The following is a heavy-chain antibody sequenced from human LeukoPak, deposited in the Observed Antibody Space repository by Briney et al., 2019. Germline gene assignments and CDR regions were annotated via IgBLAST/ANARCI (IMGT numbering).Heavy chain of an antibody. J-gene: IGHJ3*02. CDR1: GGSISSYY. CDR3: ARAITDDAFDI. D-gene: IGHD3-10*01. CDR2: IYYSGST. Sequence: SETLSLTCTVSGGSISSYYWSWIQQPPGKGLEWIGYIYYSGSTNYNPSLKSRVTISVDTSKNQFSLKLSSVTAADTAVYYCARAITDDAFDIWGQGTMVTVSS. V-gene: IGHV4-59*01.